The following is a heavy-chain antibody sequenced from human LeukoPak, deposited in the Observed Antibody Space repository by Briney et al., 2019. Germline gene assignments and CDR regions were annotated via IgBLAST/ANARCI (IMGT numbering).Heavy chain of an antibody. Sequence: SETLSLTCTVSGGSISSSSYYWGWIRQPPGKGLEWIGNIYYSGSTYYNPSLESRVTMSLDTSKNQFSLKLSSVTAADTAVYYCARGQVGSRYYFDYWGQGTLVTVSS. J-gene: IGHJ4*02. CDR2: IYYSGST. CDR3: ARGQVGSRYYFDY. D-gene: IGHD6-13*01. V-gene: IGHV4-39*07. CDR1: GGSISSSSYY.